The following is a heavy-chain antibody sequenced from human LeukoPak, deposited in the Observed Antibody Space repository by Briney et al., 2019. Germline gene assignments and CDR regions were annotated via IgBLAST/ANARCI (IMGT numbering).Heavy chain of an antibody. CDR2: IYTSGGT. J-gene: IGHJ5*02. CDR3: ARAYHSSWYLNWFDP. D-gene: IGHD6-13*01. Sequence: PSETLSLTCTVSGGSISSGSYYWSWIRQPAGKGLEWIGRIYTSGGTNYNPSLKSRVTISVDTSKNQFSLKLSSVTAADTAVYYCARAYHSSWYLNWFDPWGQGTLVTVSS. CDR1: GGSISSGSYY. V-gene: IGHV4-61*02.